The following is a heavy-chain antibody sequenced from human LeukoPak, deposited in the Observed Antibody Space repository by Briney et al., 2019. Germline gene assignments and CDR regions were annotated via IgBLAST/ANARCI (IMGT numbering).Heavy chain of an antibody. J-gene: IGHJ4*02. CDR1: GFTFDDYA. D-gene: IGHD3-22*01. V-gene: IGHV3-9*01. CDR2: ISCNSGSI. CDR3: AKDMAYDSSGSVLDY. Sequence: GRSLSLSCAASGFTFDDYAMHWVRQAQAKGLELVSGISCNSGSIGYADSVKGRFTISRDNAKNSLYLQMNSLRAEDTALYYCAKDMAYDSSGSVLDYWGQGTLVTVSS.